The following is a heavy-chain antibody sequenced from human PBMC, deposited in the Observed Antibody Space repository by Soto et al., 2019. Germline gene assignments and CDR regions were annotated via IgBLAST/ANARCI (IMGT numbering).Heavy chain of an antibody. CDR2: IYPADSET. CDR3: ARRPWLSGYYDY. J-gene: IGHJ4*02. CDR1: GYSFFSHW. V-gene: IGHV5-51*01. Sequence: GETLKISCTGSGYSFFSHWIGWVRQMPGKGLEWVGIIYPADSETRYSPSFQGQVTISVDKSINTAYLQWSSLKASDTAMYYCARRPWLSGYYDYWGQGTLVT. D-gene: IGHD3-22*01.